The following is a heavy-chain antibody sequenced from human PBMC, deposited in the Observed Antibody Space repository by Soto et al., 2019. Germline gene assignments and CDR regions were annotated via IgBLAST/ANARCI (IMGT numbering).Heavy chain of an antibody. CDR2: IFHDGTA. J-gene: IGHJ1*01. Sequence: SETLSLTCAVSGVSISSGNWWTWVRQTPQRGLEYIGEIFHDGTANYYPSFERRVAISVDTSKNQFSLKLTSVTAADTAIYFCARAGFSYGHLLFWGQGIRGTVSS. CDR1: GVSISSGNW. V-gene: IGHV4-4*02. D-gene: IGHD3-10*01. CDR3: ARAGFSYGHLLF.